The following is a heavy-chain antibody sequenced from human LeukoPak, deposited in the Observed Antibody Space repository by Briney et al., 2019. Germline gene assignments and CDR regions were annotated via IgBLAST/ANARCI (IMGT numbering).Heavy chain of an antibody. CDR2: ISYDGSNK. CDR1: GFTFSSYA. V-gene: IGHV3-30-3*01. Sequence: GGSLRLSSAASGFTFSSYAMHWVRQAPGKGLEWVAVISYDGSNKYYADSVKGRFTISRDNSKNTLYLQMNSLRAEDTAVYYCARAREWELLLWGQGTLVTVSS. CDR3: ARAREWELLL. J-gene: IGHJ4*02. D-gene: IGHD1-26*01.